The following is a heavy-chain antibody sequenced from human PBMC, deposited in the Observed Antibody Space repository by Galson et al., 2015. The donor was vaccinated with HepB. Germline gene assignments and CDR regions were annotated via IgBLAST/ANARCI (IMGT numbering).Heavy chain of an antibody. J-gene: IGHJ4*02. V-gene: IGHV3-23*01. Sequence: SLRLSCEASGLTFSTYAMSWVRQAPGKGLEWVSAISGSGGSTYYADSVKGRFTISRDNSKNTQYLQMNSLRAEDTAIYYCTTIIPLLWGQGTLVTVSS. D-gene: IGHD1-14*01. CDR3: TTIIPLL. CDR1: GLTFSTYA. CDR2: ISGSGGST.